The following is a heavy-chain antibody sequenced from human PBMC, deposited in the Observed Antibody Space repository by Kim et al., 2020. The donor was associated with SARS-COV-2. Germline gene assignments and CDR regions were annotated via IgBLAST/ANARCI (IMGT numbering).Heavy chain of an antibody. J-gene: IGHJ4*02. CDR3: ARVDPPGWELPFL. D-gene: IGHD3-3*01. CDR1: GFTFSSHY. V-gene: IGHV3-7*01. CDR2: INQDGSEI. Sequence: GGSLRLSCAASGFTFSSHYMTWVRQAPGKGLEWVANINQDGSEIFYADSVKGRFTISRDNTKNSLYPQMNSLRAEDTAVYYCARVDPPGWELPFLGGQGTLVTVSS.